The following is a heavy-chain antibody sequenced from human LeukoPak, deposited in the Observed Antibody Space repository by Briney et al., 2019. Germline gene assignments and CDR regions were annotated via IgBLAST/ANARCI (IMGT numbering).Heavy chain of an antibody. CDR3: ARGLGVLYAGHFDY. CDR2: IYYSGST. V-gene: IGHV4-59*11. D-gene: IGHD2-8*01. Sequence: SETLSLTCTVSGGSISSHYWSWIRQPPGKGLEWIGYIYYSGSTNYNPSLKSRVTISVDTSKNQFSLKLSSVTASDTAVYYCARGLGVLYAGHFDYWGQGTLVTVSS. CDR1: GGSISSHY. J-gene: IGHJ4*02.